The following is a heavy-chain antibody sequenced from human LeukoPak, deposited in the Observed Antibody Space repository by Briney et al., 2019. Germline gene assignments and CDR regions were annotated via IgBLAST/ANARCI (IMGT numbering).Heavy chain of an antibody. D-gene: IGHD6-13*01. Sequence: PGGSLRLSCAASGFTFSSYSMLWLPEATGKGVEWVSSISSSSSYIYYADSVKGLFTISRDNAKNSLYLQMNSLRAEDTAVYYCARIAAADDYWGQGTLVTVSS. V-gene: IGHV3-21*01. CDR1: GFTFSSYS. J-gene: IGHJ4*02. CDR2: ISSSSSYI. CDR3: ARIAAADDY.